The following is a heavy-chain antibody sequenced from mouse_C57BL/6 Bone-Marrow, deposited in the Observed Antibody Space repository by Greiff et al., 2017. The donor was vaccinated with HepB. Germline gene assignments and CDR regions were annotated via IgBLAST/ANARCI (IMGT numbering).Heavy chain of an antibody. CDR2: IWGGGST. Sequence: VKLVESGPGLVAPSQSLSITCTVSGFSFTSYGVDWVRQPPGKGLEWLGVIWGGGSTNYNSARMSRLSISKENSKSQVFVKMNSRQTDDTAMYYCAKRGLKAWFAYWGQGTRVTVSA. CDR3: AKRGLKAWFAY. CDR1: GFSFTSYG. J-gene: IGHJ3*01. V-gene: IGHV2-9*01.